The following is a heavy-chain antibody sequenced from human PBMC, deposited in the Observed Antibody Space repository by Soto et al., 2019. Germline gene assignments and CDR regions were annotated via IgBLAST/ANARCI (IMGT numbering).Heavy chain of an antibody. D-gene: IGHD1-26*01. CDR2: XXYXXSX. J-gene: IGHJ4*02. CDR1: GGSISTYY. V-gene: IGHV4-59*01. Sequence: SETLSLTCTVSGGSISTYYCNWIRQPPGKGLESXGYXXYXXSXXXXXSXXXRVTISVDTSKNELSLKLSYVTAADTAIYYCARDDREHTKSPAPDHWGQGTLVTVSS. CDR3: ARDDREHTKSPAPDH.